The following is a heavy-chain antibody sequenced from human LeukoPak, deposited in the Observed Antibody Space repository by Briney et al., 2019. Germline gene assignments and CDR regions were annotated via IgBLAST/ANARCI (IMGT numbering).Heavy chain of an antibody. CDR3: AKSYYRSWCYFDY. CDR1: GFTFSSYA. CDR2: ISGSGGST. Sequence: GGSLRLSCAASGFTFSSYAMSWVRQAPGKGLEWVSAISGSGGSTYYADSVKGRFTISRDNSKNTLYPQMNSLRAEDTAVYYCAKSYYRSWCYFDYWGQGTLVTVSS. D-gene: IGHD6-13*01. J-gene: IGHJ4*02. V-gene: IGHV3-23*01.